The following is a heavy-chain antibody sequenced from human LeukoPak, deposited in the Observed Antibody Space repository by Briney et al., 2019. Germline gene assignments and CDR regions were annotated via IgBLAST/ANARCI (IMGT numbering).Heavy chain of an antibody. J-gene: IGHJ4*02. CDR2: INHSGST. CDR3: ARGRGHYVWGSYRPIDY. Sequence: SETLSLACAVYGGSFSGYYWSWIRQPPGKGLEWIGEINHSGSTNYNPSLKSRVTISVDTSKNQFSLKLSSVTAADTAVYYCARGRGHYVWGSYRPIDYWGQGTLVTVSS. CDR1: GGSFSGYY. V-gene: IGHV4-34*01. D-gene: IGHD3-16*02.